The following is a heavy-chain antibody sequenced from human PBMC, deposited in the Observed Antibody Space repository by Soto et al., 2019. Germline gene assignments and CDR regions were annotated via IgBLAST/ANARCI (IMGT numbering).Heavy chain of an antibody. V-gene: IGHV3-23*01. J-gene: IGHJ6*02. CDR2: LSGSGVST. D-gene: IGHD3-22*01. Sequence: EVQLLESGGGLVQPGGSLRLSCAASGFTFSSYAMTWVHQAPGKGLEWVSALSGSGVSTYYADSVKGRFTISRDNSKNTLYLQMNSLSAEDTAVYYCAKGGGSKDYYDTSGYYLYYYYAMDVWGQGTTVTVSS. CDR1: GFTFSSYA. CDR3: AKGGGSKDYYDTSGYYLYYYYAMDV.